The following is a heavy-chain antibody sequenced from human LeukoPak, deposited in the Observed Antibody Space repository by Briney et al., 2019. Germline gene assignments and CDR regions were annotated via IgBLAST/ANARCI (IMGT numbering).Heavy chain of an antibody. D-gene: IGHD2-2*01. CDR3: ARDMGCSSTSCYRLFFDY. CDR1: GGTFSSYA. CDR2: IIPILGIA. V-gene: IGHV1-69*04. J-gene: IGHJ4*02. Sequence: ASVKVSCKASGGTFSSYAISWVRQAPGQGLEWMGRIIPILGIANYAQKFQGRVTITADKSTSTAYMELSSLRSEDTAVYYCARDMGCSSTSCYRLFFDYWGQGTLVTVSS.